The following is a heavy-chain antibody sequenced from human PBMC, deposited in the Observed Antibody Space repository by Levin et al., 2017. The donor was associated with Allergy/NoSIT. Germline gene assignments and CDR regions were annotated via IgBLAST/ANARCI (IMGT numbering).Heavy chain of an antibody. CDR3: ARAPATMVQDYYYYAMDV. CDR1: GFTFSNYA. CDR2: ISYDGSDK. J-gene: IGHJ6*01. V-gene: IGHV3-30*04. D-gene: IGHD3-10*01. Sequence: RAGGSLRLSCAASGFTFSNYAMHWVRQAPGKGLEWVAIISYDGSDKYYADSVKGRFTISRDTSKNTLYLQMHSLRAEDTAVYYCARAPATMVQDYYYYAMDVWGQGTTVTVSS.